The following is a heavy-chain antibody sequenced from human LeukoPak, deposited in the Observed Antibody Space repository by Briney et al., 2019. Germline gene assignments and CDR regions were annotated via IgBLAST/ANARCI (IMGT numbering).Heavy chain of an antibody. Sequence: GGSLRLSCTASGFTISSNWMSWVRQAPGRGLEWVANIKQDGGEKYYVDSVKGRFTISRDNAKNSLYLQMNSLRAEDTAIYYCARGDFGVVTRFDYWGQKTLVTVSS. CDR3: ARGDFGVVTRFDY. CDR1: GFTISSNW. J-gene: IGHJ4*02. CDR2: IKQDGGEK. D-gene: IGHD3-3*01. V-gene: IGHV3-7*01.